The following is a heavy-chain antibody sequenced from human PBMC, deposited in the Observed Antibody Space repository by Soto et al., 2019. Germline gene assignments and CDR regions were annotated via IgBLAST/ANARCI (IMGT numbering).Heavy chain of an antibody. CDR1: GGSISSYY. Sequence: QVQLQESGPGLVKPSETLSLTCTVSGGSISSYYWSWIRQPRGKELEWIGYIYYSGSTNYNPSLKSRVTISVDTPKNQFSLKLSSETAADTAVYYCARRYGSAFDIWGQGTMVTVSS. J-gene: IGHJ3*02. V-gene: IGHV4-59*01. D-gene: IGHD3-10*01. CDR3: ARRYGSAFDI. CDR2: IYYSGST.